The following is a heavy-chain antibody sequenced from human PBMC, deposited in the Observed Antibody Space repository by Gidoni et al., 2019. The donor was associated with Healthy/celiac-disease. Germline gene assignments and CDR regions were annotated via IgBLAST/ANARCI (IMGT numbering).Heavy chain of an antibody. CDR1: GGSITSYY. CDR3: ASQFGNDYGDIDAFDI. D-gene: IGHD4-17*01. Sequence: QVQLQESGPGLVKPSETLSLTCTVSGGSITSYYWSWIRQPPGKGLEWIGYIYYSGSTNYNPSLKSRVTISVDTSKNQFSLKLSSVTAADTAVYYCASQFGNDYGDIDAFDIWGQGTMVTVSS. CDR2: IYYSGST. V-gene: IGHV4-59*01. J-gene: IGHJ3*02.